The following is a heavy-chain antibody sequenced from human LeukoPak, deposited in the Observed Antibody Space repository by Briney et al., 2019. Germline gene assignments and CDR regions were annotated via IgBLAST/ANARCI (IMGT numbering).Heavy chain of an antibody. CDR2: IDPTNQNT. V-gene: IGHV1-8*01. CDR3: ARGALLWFVELFDV. J-gene: IGHJ3*01. CDR1: GCTFTTHD. D-gene: IGHD3-10*01. Sequence: ASVRVSCKASGCTFTTHDINWVRQAPGEGLEWMGWIDPTNQNTYYAQKFQGRVTMTRNTSISTTYMELSSLRSEDTAVYCARGALLWFVELFDVWGQGTLIAVSS.